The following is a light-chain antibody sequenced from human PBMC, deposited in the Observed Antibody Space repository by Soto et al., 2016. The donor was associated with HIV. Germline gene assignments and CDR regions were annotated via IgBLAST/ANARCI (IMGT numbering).Light chain of an antibody. V-gene: IGLV3-21*03. CDR2: DDS. CDR1: NIGSKT. CDR3: QVWFSDSDHFGV. Sequence: SYELTQPPSVSVAPGKTARITCGGNNIGSKTVHWYQQKPGQAPVLVVYDDSDRPSGIPERFSGSKSGNTATLTISRVEAGDEGDYYCQVWFSDSDHFGVFGTGTKVTVL. J-gene: IGLJ1*01.